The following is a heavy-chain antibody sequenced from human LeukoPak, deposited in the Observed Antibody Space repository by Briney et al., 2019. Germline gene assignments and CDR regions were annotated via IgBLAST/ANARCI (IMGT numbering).Heavy chain of an antibody. CDR2: ISGSGGST. Sequence: ETLSLTCAVSGGSVSRSNWWNWVRQPPGKGLEWVSVISGSGGSTYYADSVKGRVTISRDNSKSTLYLQMNSLRAEDTAVYYCAKASRNCSRTSCYEYFQHWGQGTLVTVSS. CDR3: AKASRNCSRTSCYEYFQH. D-gene: IGHD2-2*01. J-gene: IGHJ1*01. CDR1: GGSVSRSN. V-gene: IGHV3-23*01.